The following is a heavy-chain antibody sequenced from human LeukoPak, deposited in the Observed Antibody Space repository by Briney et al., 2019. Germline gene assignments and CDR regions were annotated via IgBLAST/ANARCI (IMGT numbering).Heavy chain of an antibody. D-gene: IGHD3-10*02. J-gene: IGHJ6*04. CDR2: ISSSGSTI. CDR1: GFTFSSYE. CDR3: AELGITMIGGV. V-gene: IGHV3-48*03. Sequence: GGSLRLSCAASGFTFSSYEMNWVRQAPGKGLEWVSFISSSGSTIYYADSVKGRFTISRDNAKNSLYLQMNSLRAEDTAVYYCAELGITMIGGVWGKGTTVTISS.